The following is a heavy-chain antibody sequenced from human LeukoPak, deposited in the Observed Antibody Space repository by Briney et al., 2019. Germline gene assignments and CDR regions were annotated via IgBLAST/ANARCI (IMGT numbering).Heavy chain of an antibody. CDR2: IYHSGST. CDR1: GYSISSGYY. J-gene: IGHJ5*02. V-gene: IGHV4-38-2*02. D-gene: IGHD6-13*01. CDR3: ARHASVYSSSWYVRGGWFDP. Sequence: SETLSLTCTVSGYSISSGYYWAWIRQPPGKGLEWIGSIYHSGSTYYNPSLKSRVTISVDTSKNQFSLKLSSVTAADTAVYYCARHASVYSSSWYVRGGWFDPWGQGTLVTVSS.